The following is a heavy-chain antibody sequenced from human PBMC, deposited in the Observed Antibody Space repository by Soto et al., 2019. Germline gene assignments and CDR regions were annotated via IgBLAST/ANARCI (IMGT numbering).Heavy chain of an antibody. D-gene: IGHD5-18*01. CDR2: IYPGDSDT. CDR1: GYSFTSYW. CDR3: ARLGGQLWDYYYYYGMDV. Sequence: GESLKISCKGSGYSFTSYWIGWVRQMPGKGLEWMGIIYPGDSDTRYSPSFQGQVTISADKSISTAYLQWSSLKASDTAMYYCARLGGQLWDYYYYYGMDVWGQGTTVTVSS. V-gene: IGHV5-51*01. J-gene: IGHJ6*02.